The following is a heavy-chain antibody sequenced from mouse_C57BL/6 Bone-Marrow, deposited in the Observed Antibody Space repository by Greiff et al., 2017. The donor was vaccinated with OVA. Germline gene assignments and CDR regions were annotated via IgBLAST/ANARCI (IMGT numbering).Heavy chain of an antibody. Sequence: EVQLVESGGGLVKPGGSLKLSCAASGFTFSSYAMSWVRQTPEKRLEWVATISDGGSYTYYPDNVKGRFTISRDNAKNNLYLQMSHLKSEDTAMYYCARDQYYSGSSFDYWGQGTTLTVSS. V-gene: IGHV5-4*01. D-gene: IGHD1-1*01. J-gene: IGHJ2*01. CDR2: ISDGGSYT. CDR1: GFTFSSYA. CDR3: ARDQYYSGSSFDY.